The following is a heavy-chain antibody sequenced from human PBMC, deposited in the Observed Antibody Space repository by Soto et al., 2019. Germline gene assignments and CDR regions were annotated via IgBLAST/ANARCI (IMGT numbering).Heavy chain of an antibody. J-gene: IGHJ6*02. CDR3: ARDPGYRGYDSPRYYYGMDV. D-gene: IGHD5-12*01. V-gene: IGHV3-33*01. Sequence: QVQLVESGGGVVQPGRSLRLSCAASGFTFSSYGMHWVRQAPGKGLEWVAVLWFDGSNKYYADSVKGRFTISRDNSKNPLYLQMNSLRAEDTAVYYCARDPGYRGYDSPRYYYGMDVWGRGTTVTVSS. CDR2: LWFDGSNK. CDR1: GFTFSSYG.